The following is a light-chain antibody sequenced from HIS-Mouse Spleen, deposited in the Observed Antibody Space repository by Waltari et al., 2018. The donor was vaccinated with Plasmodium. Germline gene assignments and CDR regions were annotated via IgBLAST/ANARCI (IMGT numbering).Light chain of an antibody. CDR3: QQRSNWPPT. V-gene: IGKV3-11*01. Sequence: AFTHSPATLPLSPGERPTLSCRASQSVSSYLAWSQQKPGQAPRLLIYDASNRATGIPARFSGSVSGTDFTLTISSLEPEDFAVYYCQQRSNWPPTFGQGTRLEIK. CDR2: DAS. J-gene: IGKJ5*01. CDR1: QSVSSY.